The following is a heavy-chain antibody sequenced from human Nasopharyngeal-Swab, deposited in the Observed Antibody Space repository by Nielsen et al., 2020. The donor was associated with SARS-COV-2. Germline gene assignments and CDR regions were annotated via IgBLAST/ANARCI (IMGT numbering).Heavy chain of an antibody. CDR2: INHSGST. CDR3: ARGRGGSGIDYYYMDV. D-gene: IGHD3-10*01. Sequence: SETLSLTCAVYGGSFSGYYWSWIRQPPGKGLEWIGEINHSGSTNYNPSLKSRVTISVDTSKNQFSLRLSSVTAADTAVYYCARGRGGSGIDYYYMDVWGKGTTVTVSS. V-gene: IGHV4-34*01. CDR1: GGSFSGYY. J-gene: IGHJ6*03.